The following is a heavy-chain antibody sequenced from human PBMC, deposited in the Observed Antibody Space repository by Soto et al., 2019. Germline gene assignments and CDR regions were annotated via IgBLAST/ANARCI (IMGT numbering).Heavy chain of an antibody. V-gene: IGHV3-23*01. Sequence: HPGGSLRLSCAASGFTFSSYAMSWVRQAPGKGLDWVSAISGSGGSTYYADSVKGRFTISRDNSKNTLYLQMNSLRAEDTAVYYCAKDALDYYDSSGHPLPLDYWGQGTQVTVSS. CDR1: GFTFSSYA. J-gene: IGHJ4*02. D-gene: IGHD3-22*01. CDR3: AKDALDYYDSSGHPLPLDY. CDR2: ISGSGGST.